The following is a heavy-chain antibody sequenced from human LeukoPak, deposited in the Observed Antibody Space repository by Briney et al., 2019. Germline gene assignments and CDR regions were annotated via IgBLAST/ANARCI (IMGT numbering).Heavy chain of an antibody. Sequence: PSETLSLTCTVSGGSISSGDYYWSWIRQPPGKGLEWIGYIYHSGSTYFNPSLKSRVTISVDTPKNQFSLKLSSVTAADTAVYYCARGPDSSGSYYFDFWGQGTLATVSS. V-gene: IGHV4-30-4*01. CDR1: GGSISSGDYY. D-gene: IGHD3-22*01. CDR3: ARGPDSSGSYYFDF. CDR2: IYHSGST. J-gene: IGHJ4*02.